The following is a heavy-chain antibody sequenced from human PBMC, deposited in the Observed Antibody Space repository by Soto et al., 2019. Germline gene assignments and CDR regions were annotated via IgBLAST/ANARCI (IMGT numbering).Heavy chain of an antibody. J-gene: IGHJ4*02. CDR1: GFTFSNFA. CDR3: AKDRKSGSGWYWDY. V-gene: IGHV3-23*01. D-gene: IGHD6-19*01. CDR2: ISGSGTST. Sequence: GGSLRLSCAASGFTFSNFAMSWVRQAPGKGLEWVSAISGSGTSTYDADSVRGRLSMSRAKSKNTLYLQMNSPRAEDTAVYYCAKDRKSGSGWYWDYWGQGTLVTVSS.